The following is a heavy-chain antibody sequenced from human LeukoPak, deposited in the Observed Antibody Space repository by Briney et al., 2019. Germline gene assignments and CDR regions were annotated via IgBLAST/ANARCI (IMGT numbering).Heavy chain of an antibody. Sequence: PSQTLSLTCAVSGGSISSGGYPWSWIRQPPGKGLEWIGYIYHSGSTYYNPSLKSRVTISVDRSKNQFSLKLSSVTAADTAVYYCARVARGSSWFHFDYWGQGTLVTVSS. D-gene: IGHD6-13*01. CDR1: GGSISSGGYP. CDR3: ARVARGSSWFHFDY. V-gene: IGHV4-30-2*01. J-gene: IGHJ4*02. CDR2: IYHSGST.